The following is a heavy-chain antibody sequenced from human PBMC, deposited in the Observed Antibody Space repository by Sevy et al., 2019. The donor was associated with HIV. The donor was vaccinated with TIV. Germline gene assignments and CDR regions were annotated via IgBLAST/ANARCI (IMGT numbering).Heavy chain of an antibody. Sequence: GGCLRLSCSASGFIFGSYGMTCVRQAPGKGLEWVSGISGSGSSTYYADSVKGRFTISRDNSKNTLYLQMNSLRVEDTAIYYCTKERSYLRGYSDNRGCYSFDYWGQGTAVSVSS. V-gene: IGHV3-23*01. D-gene: IGHD2-15*01. CDR1: GFIFGSYG. J-gene: IGHJ4*02. CDR3: TKERSYLRGYSDNRGCYSFDY. CDR2: ISGSGSST.